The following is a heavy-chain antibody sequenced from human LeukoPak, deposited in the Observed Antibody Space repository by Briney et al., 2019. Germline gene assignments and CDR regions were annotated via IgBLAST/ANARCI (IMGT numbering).Heavy chain of an antibody. CDR2: ISSSSSYI. Sequence: RPGGSLRLSCAASGFTFSSYSMNWVRQAPGKGLEWVSSISSSSSYIYYADSVKGRFTISRDNAKNSLYLQMNSLRAEDTAVYYCANGDYYDSSGASPGFDYWGQGTLVTVSS. CDR1: GFTFSSYS. CDR3: ANGDYYDSSGASPGFDY. V-gene: IGHV3-21*04. D-gene: IGHD3-22*01. J-gene: IGHJ4*02.